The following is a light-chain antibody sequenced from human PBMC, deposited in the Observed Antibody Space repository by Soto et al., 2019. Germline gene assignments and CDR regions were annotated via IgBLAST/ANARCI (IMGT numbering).Light chain of an antibody. J-gene: IGLJ7*01. CDR1: SSDVGNYNY. CDR2: DVS. V-gene: IGLV2-14*01. CDR3: CSYTSSSTLRL. Sequence: QSALTQPASMSGSPGQSITISCTGTSSDVGNYNYVSWYQQHPGKAPKLMIYDVSNRPSGVSNRFSGSKSGNTASLTISGLQAEDEADYYCCSYTSSSTLRLFGGGTQLTVL.